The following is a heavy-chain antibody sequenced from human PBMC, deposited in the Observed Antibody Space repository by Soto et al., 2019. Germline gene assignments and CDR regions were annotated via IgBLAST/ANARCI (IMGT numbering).Heavy chain of an antibody. CDR3: AIHLLGSRDAFDI. Sequence: AGGSLRLSCAASGFTFSNYAMTWVRQAPGKGLEWVSYISSSGSTICYADSVKGRFTISRDNAKNSLYLQMNSLRAEDTAVYYCAIHLLGSRDAFDIRGQGTMVTVSS. CDR2: ISSSGSTI. V-gene: IGHV3-11*01. CDR1: GFTFSNYA. D-gene: IGHD2-2*01. J-gene: IGHJ3*02.